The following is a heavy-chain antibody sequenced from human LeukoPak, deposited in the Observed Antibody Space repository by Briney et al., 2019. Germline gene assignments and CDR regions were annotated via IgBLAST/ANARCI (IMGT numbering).Heavy chain of an antibody. CDR2: IKRETDGGTS. D-gene: IGHD2-15*01. J-gene: IGHJ4*02. CDR3: TTDPSVLVVGY. V-gene: IGHV3-15*01. Sequence: GGSLRLSCAASGFSFSNAWMNWVRQAPGKGLEWVGRIKRETDGGTSEYAAPVKGRFIISRDDSRNTLYQEMDSLQTEDTAVYYCTTDPSVLVVGYWGQGTLVTVSS. CDR1: GFSFSNAW.